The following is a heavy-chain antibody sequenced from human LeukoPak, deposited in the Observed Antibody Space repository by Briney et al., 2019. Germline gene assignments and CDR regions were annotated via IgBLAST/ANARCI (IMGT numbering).Heavy chain of an antibody. CDR1: GYSIRSGFY. V-gene: IGHV4-38-2*02. Sequence: SETLSLTCSVSGYSIRSGFYWGWIRPSPGKGLEWIANIYHSGITYYTPSLKSRVTISVDTSKDQFYLKLSSVTAADTALYYCARAMRSYSSSWSPWGQGTLVTVSS. CDR2: IYHSGIT. D-gene: IGHD6-13*01. J-gene: IGHJ5*02. CDR3: ARAMRSYSSSWSP.